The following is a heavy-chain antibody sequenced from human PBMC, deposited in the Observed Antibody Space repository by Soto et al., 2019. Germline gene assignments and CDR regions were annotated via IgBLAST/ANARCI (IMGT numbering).Heavy chain of an antibody. J-gene: IGHJ3*02. V-gene: IGHV1-18*01. CDR1: GYTFTSYG. D-gene: IGHD2-21*02. CDR3: ARDGIVVVTTDAFDI. CDR2: TSAYNGNT. Sequence: GASVKVSCKASGYTFTSYGISWVRQAPGQGLEWMGWTSAYNGNTNYAQKLQGRVTMTTDTSTSTAYMELRSLRSDDTAVYYCARDGIVVVTTDAFDIWGQGTMVTVS.